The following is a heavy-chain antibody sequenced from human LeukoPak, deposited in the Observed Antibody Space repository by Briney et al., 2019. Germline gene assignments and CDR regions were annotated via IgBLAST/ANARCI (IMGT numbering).Heavy chain of an antibody. Sequence: GGSLRLSCTGSGLTFSSYWMNWVRQAPGKGLEWVANIKQDGREKHYVDSVKGRFTISRDNSKNTLNLQMNSLRAEDTAVYYCAKDYIYGGWGNAFDIWGQGTMVTVSS. V-gene: IGHV3-7*01. J-gene: IGHJ3*02. D-gene: IGHD5-18*01. CDR1: GLTFSSYW. CDR3: AKDYIYGGWGNAFDI. CDR2: IKQDGREK.